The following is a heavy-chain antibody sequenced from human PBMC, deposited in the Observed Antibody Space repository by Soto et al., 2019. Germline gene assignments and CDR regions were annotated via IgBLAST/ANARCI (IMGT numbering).Heavy chain of an antibody. CDR3: ARLLLGGIDAFDI. D-gene: IGHD2-15*01. CDR2: IYYSGST. V-gene: IGHV4-31*03. CDR1: GGSISSGGYY. J-gene: IGHJ3*02. Sequence: SETLSLTCTVSGGSISSGGYYWSWIRQHPGKGLEWIGYIYYSGSTYYNPSLKSRVTISVDTSKNQFSLKLSSVTAADTAVYYCARLLLGGIDAFDIWGKGTMLTVSS.